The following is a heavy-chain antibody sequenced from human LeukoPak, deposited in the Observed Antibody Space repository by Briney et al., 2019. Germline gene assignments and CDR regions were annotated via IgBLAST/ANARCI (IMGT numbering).Heavy chain of an antibody. CDR2: IDTSSSTM. CDR1: AFTLSDYS. J-gene: IGHJ3*01. V-gene: IGHV3-48*02. CDR3: AREDDSWGPNNLDL. Sequence: GGSLRLSCAASAFTLSDYSMNWVRQASGKGLEWISYIDTSSSTMYYADSVMGRFTISRDNAKESLYLQMNSLRDEDTAVYYCAREDDSWGPNNLDLWGQGTMVTVSS. D-gene: IGHD7-27*01.